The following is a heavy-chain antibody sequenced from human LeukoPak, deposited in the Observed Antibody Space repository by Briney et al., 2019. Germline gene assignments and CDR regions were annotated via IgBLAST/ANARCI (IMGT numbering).Heavy chain of an antibody. CDR1: GYTFTSYA. J-gene: IGHJ4*02. V-gene: IGHV1-3*01. CDR2: INAGNGNT. CDR3: ARDRLPGVLSIAAPAGL. Sequence: ASVKVSCKASGYTFTSYAMHWVRQAPGQRLEWMGWINAGNGNTKYSQKFQGRVTITRDTSASTAYTELSSLRSEDTAVYYCARDRLPGVLSIAAPAGLWGQGTLVTVSS. D-gene: IGHD6-13*01.